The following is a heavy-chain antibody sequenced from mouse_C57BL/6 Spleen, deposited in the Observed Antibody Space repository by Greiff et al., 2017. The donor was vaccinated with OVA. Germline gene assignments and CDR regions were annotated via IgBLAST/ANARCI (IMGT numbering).Heavy chain of an antibody. CDR2: IRSKSNNYAT. CDR3: VRQGLRRGYYFDY. J-gene: IGHJ2*01. CDR1: GFSFNTYA. V-gene: IGHV10-1*01. Sequence: EVKLMESGGGLVQPKGSLKLSCAASGFSFNTYAMNWVRQAPGTGLEWVARIRSKSNNYATYYADSVKDRFTISRDDSESMLYLQMNNLKTEDTALYYCVRQGLRRGYYFDYWGQGTTLTVSS. D-gene: IGHD2-4*01.